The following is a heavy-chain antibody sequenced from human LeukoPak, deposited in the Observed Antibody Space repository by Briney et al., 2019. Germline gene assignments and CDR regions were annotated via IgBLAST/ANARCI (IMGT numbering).Heavy chain of an antibody. V-gene: IGHV4-38-2*02. D-gene: IGHD6-13*01. CDR2: IYHSGST. J-gene: IGHJ5*02. Sequence: PSETLSLTCTVSGYSTSSGYYGGWIRQPPGKGLEWSGSIYHSGSTYYNPSLKSRVTISLDTSKNQFSLTLSSVTAADTAVYYCARDRGLSSSWPNWFDPWGQGTLLTVSS. CDR1: GYSTSSGYY. CDR3: ARDRGLSSSWPNWFDP.